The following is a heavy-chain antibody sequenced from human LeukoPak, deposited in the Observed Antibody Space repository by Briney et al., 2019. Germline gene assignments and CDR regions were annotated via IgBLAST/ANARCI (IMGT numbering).Heavy chain of an antibody. Sequence: SETLSLTCAVYGGSFSGYYWSWIRQPPGKGLEWIGEINHSGSTNYNPSLKSRVTISVDTSKNQFSLKLSSVTAADTAVYYCAREDGDYVPDWGQGTLVTVSS. CDR2: INHSGST. J-gene: IGHJ4*02. CDR1: GGSFSGYY. CDR3: AREDGDYVPD. D-gene: IGHD4-17*01. V-gene: IGHV4-34*01.